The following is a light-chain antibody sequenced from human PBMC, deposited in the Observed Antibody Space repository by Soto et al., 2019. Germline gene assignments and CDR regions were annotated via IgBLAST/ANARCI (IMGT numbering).Light chain of an antibody. Sequence: EIVMTQSPATLSVSPVERATLSCRASQSVNINLAWYQQKPGQAPRLLIFGASSRANGIPARFSGSGSGTDFTLTISRLEPEDFAVYYCQQYGSSPPITFGQGTRLEI. J-gene: IGKJ5*01. CDR2: GAS. V-gene: IGKV3-15*01. CDR1: QSVNIN. CDR3: QQYGSSPPIT.